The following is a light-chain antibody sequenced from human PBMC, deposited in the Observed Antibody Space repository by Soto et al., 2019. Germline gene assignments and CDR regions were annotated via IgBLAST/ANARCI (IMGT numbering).Light chain of an antibody. V-gene: IGLV2-14*03. Sequence: QSALTQPASVSGSPGQSITISCTGSTDDVGGYNYVSWYQQHPGKAPKLMIYDVTYRPSGVSNRFSGSKSVNTASLTISGLQAEAEGDYYCSSKSGNLPVVFGGGTKVSVL. CDR3: SSKSGNLPVV. CDR2: DVT. J-gene: IGLJ2*01. CDR1: TDDVGGYNY.